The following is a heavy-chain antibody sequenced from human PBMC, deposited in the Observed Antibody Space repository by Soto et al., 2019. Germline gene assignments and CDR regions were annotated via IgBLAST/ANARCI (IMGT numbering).Heavy chain of an antibody. V-gene: IGHV1-18*01. CDR1: GYTFTSSG. D-gene: IGHD4-17*01. CDR3: ARADLYGEYVQYPADSSTVKEA. CDR2: ISAYNGNT. J-gene: IGHJ6*01. Sequence: ASVKLSCKASGYTFTSSGISWVRQAPGQGLEWMGGISAYNGNTNYAQKLQGRVAMTTDTYTSTAYMEQRSLRSDDTAVYYGARADLYGEYVQYPADSSTVKEAWGQGTTVT.